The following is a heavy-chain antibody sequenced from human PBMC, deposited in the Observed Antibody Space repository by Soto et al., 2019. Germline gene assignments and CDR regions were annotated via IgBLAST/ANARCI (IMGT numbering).Heavy chain of an antibody. D-gene: IGHD3-22*01. J-gene: IGHJ4*02. CDR1: GGSFSGYY. Sequence: QVQLQQWGAGLLKPSETLSLTCAVYGGSFSGYYWSWIRQPPGQGLEWIGEINHSGSTNYNPSLKSRVTIPVDTSKNQFSLKLSSVTAADTAVYYCARRSGYYSIFDYWGQGTLVTVSS. CDR2: INHSGST. CDR3: ARRSGYYSIFDY. V-gene: IGHV4-34*01.